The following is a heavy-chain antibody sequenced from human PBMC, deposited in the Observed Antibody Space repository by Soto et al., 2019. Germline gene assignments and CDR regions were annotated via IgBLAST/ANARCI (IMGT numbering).Heavy chain of an antibody. D-gene: IGHD2-21*01. Sequence: PSETLSLTCTVSGGSISSYYWSWIRQPPGKGLEWIGYIYYSGSTNYNPSPKSRVTISVDTSKNQFSLKLSSVTAADTAVYYCARLLRTFVGPNWFDFWARGTLVTGSS. CDR3: ARLLRTFVGPNWFDF. J-gene: IGHJ5*01. CDR1: GGSISSYY. CDR2: IYYSGST. V-gene: IGHV4-59*01.